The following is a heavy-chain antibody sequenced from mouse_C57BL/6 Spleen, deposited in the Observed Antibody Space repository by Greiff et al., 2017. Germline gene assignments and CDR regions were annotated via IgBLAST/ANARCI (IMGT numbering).Heavy chain of an antibody. CDR2: ISYDGSN. D-gene: IGHD1-2*01. J-gene: IGHJ4*01. CDR1: GYSITSGYY. CDR3: ARGAITDYYAMDY. V-gene: IGHV3-6*01. Sequence: EVQLQQSGPGLVKPSQSLSLTCSVTGYSITSGYYWNWIRQFPGNKLEWMGYISYDGSNNYNPSLKNRISITRDTSKNQFFLKLNSVTTEDTATYYCARGAITDYYAMDYWGQGTSVTVSS.